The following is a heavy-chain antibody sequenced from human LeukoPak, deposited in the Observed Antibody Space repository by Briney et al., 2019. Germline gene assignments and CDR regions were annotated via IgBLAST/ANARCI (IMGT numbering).Heavy chain of an antibody. V-gene: IGHV3-30-3*01. D-gene: IGHD4-11*01. J-gene: IGHJ4*02. CDR2: ISYDGNTI. Sequence: SGGSLRLSCAASEFTFSNHALHWVRQAPGKGLQWVAVISYDGNTIHYADSVKGRFIISRDTSKDTLYLQMNSLRAEDTAVYYCARSGGLQKFDYWGQGTLVTVSS. CDR1: EFTFSNHA. CDR3: ARSGGLQKFDY.